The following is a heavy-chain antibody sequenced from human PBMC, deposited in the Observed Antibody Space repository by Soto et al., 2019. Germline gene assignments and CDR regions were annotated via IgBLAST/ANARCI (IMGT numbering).Heavy chain of an antibody. J-gene: IGHJ4*02. CDR1: GFTFSSYA. CDR3: ARDRSSSGPDY. D-gene: IGHD6-6*01. Sequence: PGGSLRLSCAASGFTFSSYAMHWVRQAPGKGLEWVAVISYDGSNKYYADSVKGRFTISRDNSKNTLYLQMNSLRAEDTAVYYCARDRSSSGPDYCGQGTLVTVSS. CDR2: ISYDGSNK. V-gene: IGHV3-30-3*01.